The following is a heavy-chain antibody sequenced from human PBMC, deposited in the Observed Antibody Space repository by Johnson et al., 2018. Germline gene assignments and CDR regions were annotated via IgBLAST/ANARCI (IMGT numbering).Heavy chain of an antibody. V-gene: IGHV3-23*04. CDR1: GFTVITYA. CDR2: ISGSGGST. D-gene: IGHD3-22*01. J-gene: IGHJ3*02. Sequence: VQLVESGGGLVQPGGSLRLSCAASGFTVITYAMSWVRQAPGKGLEWVSAISGSGGSTYYADSVKGRFTISRDNSKNPLYLQMNSLRAEDTAVYYCAKDTYYYDSSDDAFDIWGQGTMVTVSS. CDR3: AKDTYYYDSSDDAFDI.